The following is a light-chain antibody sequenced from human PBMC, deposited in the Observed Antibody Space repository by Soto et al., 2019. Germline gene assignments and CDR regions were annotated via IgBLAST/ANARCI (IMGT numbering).Light chain of an antibody. V-gene: IGLV2-14*03. CDR2: DVS. Sequence: QSVLTQPASVSGSPGQSITISCTGTSSDVGGFNYVSWYQQHPGKAPKLMIYDVSNRPSGVSNRFSGSKSGHTASLTISGLQAEDEADYYCRSYSSSTTLLFGGGTKLTVL. CDR1: SSDVGGFNY. J-gene: IGLJ2*01. CDR3: RSYSSSTTLL.